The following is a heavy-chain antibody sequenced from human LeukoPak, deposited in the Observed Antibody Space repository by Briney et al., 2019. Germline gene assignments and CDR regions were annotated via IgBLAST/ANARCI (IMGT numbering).Heavy chain of an antibody. CDR3: ARRGDYGDYPFDY. CDR1: GGSISSYY. J-gene: IGHJ4*02. CDR2: IYYSGST. D-gene: IGHD4-17*01. Sequence: SETLSLTCTVSGGSISSYYWSWIRQPPGKGLEWIGYIYYSGSTNYNPSLKSRVTISVDKSKNQFSLKVRSVTAADTAVYYCARRGDYGDYPFDYWGQGTLVTASS. V-gene: IGHV4-59*12.